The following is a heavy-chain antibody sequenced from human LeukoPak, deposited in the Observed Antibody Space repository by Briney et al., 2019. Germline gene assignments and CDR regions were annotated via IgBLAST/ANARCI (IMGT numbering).Heavy chain of an antibody. CDR3: ARAGMEDIVVVPAAMFPLFDP. D-gene: IGHD2-2*01. CDR2: IWYDGSNK. J-gene: IGHJ5*02. V-gene: IGHV3-33*01. Sequence: PGGSLRLSCAASGFTFSSYGMHWVRQAPGKGLEWVAVIWYDGSNKYYADSVKGRFTISRDNSKNTLYLQMNSLRAEDTAVYYCARAGMEDIVVVPAAMFPLFDPWGQGTLVTVSS. CDR1: GFTFSSYG.